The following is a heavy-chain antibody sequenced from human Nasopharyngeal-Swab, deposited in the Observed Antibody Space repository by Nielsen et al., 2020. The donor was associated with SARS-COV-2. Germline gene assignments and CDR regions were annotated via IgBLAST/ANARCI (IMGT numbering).Heavy chain of an antibody. CDR3: AKERTVAGPQGGFDL. Sequence: GGSLRLSCAASGFIFSRHGMHWVRQAPGEGLEWLAILSHDRTDEFYADSVKGRFTVSRDNSKNTLYLQMSNLRTDDTAIYYCAKERTVAGPQGGFDLWGQGTLVTVSS. J-gene: IGHJ4*02. CDR2: LSHDRTDE. D-gene: IGHD6-19*01. V-gene: IGHV3-30*18. CDR1: GFIFSRHG.